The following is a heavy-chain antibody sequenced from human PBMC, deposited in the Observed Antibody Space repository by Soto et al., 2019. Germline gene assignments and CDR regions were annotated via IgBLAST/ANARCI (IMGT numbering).Heavy chain of an antibody. V-gene: IGHV4-59*01. J-gene: IGHJ5*02. CDR3: VRGISARQEGYTWFDP. D-gene: IGHD6-6*01. CDR2: IFYSGST. Sequence: SETLSLTCTVSGCSMSSYYWSWIRQSPGKGLEWIGYIFYSGSTNYNPSLQSRVTISLDTPNNQFSLKLHSLTAADTAVYYCVRGISARQEGYTWFDPWGQGALVTVSS. CDR1: GCSMSSYY.